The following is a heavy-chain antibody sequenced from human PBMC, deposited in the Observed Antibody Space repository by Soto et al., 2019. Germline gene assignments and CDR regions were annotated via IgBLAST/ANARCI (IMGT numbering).Heavy chain of an antibody. J-gene: IGHJ4*02. D-gene: IGHD3-22*01. CDR2: ISAYNGNT. V-gene: IGHV1-18*01. CDR1: GYTFTSYG. Sequence: ASVKVSCKASGYTFTSYGISWVRQAPGQGLEWMGWISAYNGNTNYAQKLQGRVTMTTDTSTSTAYMELRSLRSDDTAVYYCARSEGPIGMIVVGGYWGQGTLVTVSS. CDR3: ARSEGPIGMIVVGGY.